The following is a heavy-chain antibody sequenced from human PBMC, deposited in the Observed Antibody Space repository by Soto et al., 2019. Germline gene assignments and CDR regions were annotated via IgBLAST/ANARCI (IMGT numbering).Heavy chain of an antibody. CDR1: GYTFTSYG. CDR2: ISAYNGNT. CDR3: ARVVAERRQLGRYAFDI. J-gene: IGHJ3*02. D-gene: IGHD6-6*01. V-gene: IGHV1-18*01. Sequence: QVQLVQSGAEVKKPGASVKVSCKASGYTFTSYGISWVRQAPGQGLEWMGWISAYNGNTNYAQKLQGRVTMTTDTATSTAYMELRSLRSDDTAVYYCARVVAERRQLGRYAFDIWGQGTMVTVSS.